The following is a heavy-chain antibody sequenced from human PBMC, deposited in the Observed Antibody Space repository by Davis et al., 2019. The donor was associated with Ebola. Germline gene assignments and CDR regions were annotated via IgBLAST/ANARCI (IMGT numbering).Heavy chain of an antibody. D-gene: IGHD3-3*01. V-gene: IGHV3-23*01. CDR3: AKAKTIFGVVTGYYYYGMDV. CDR1: GFTFSSYW. J-gene: IGHJ6*02. Sequence: PGGSLRLSCAASGFTFSSYWMHWVRQAPGKGLEWVSSLSNSGTKTDYADSVKGRFTISRDNSENTLYLQMNSLRAEDTAVYYCAKAKTIFGVVTGYYYYGMDVWGQGTTVTVSS. CDR2: LSNSGTKT.